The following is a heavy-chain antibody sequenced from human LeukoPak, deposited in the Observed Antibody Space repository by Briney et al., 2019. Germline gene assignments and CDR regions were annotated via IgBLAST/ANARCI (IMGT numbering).Heavy chain of an antibody. CDR2: ISAYNGNT. Sequence: ASVKVSCKASGYTFTSYGISWVRQAPGQGLEWMGWISAYNGNTNYAQKLQGRVTMTTDTSTSTAYMELRSLRSDDTAVYYCASQYCSSTSCWKFDYWGQGTLVTVSS. CDR3: ASQYCSSTSCWKFDY. CDR1: GYTFTSYG. D-gene: IGHD2-2*01. V-gene: IGHV1-18*01. J-gene: IGHJ4*02.